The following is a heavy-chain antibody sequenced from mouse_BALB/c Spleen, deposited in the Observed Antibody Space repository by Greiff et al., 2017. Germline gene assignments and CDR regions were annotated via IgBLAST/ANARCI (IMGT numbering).Heavy chain of an antibody. CDR2: ISYDGSN. J-gene: IGHJ3*01. CDR1: GYSITSGYY. D-gene: IGHD1-1*01. Sequence: ESGPGLVKPSQSLSLTCSVTGYSITSGYYWNWIRQFPGNKLEWMGYISYDGSNNYNPSLKNRISITRDTSKNQFFLKLNSVTTEDTATYYCARGGYGSSFWFAYWGQGTLVTVSA. CDR3: ARGGYGSSFWFAY. V-gene: IGHV3-6*02.